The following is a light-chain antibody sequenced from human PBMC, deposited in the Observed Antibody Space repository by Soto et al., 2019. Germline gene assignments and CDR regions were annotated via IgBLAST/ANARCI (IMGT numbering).Light chain of an antibody. CDR3: QQYVSWT. CDR2: GAS. CDR1: QSISSSY. V-gene: IGKV3-20*01. J-gene: IGKJ1*01. Sequence: ETVLTQSPGTLSLSPGERATLSCRASQSISSSYLAWYQQKPGQAPRLLIYGASSRATGIPDRFSGSGSGTDFTLTSSRLEPEDAAIYYCQQYVSWTFGQGTKVEI.